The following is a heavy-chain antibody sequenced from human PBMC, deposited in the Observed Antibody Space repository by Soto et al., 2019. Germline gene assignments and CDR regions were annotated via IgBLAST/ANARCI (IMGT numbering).Heavy chain of an antibody. Sequence: QVQLVQSGAVVKKPGSSVEVSCKASGGTFNGYGISWVRQAPGQGLEWMGGTVPVFDTSKYAPRFQGRVTITADKSTSTTYMELSSVRSEDTAIYFCAREVSNSAAYYTGPAAYALWGQGTLVIVSS. CDR1: GGTFNGYG. CDR3: AREVSNSAAYYTGPAAYAL. CDR2: TVPVFDTS. D-gene: IGHD3-3*01. V-gene: IGHV1-69*06. J-gene: IGHJ3*01.